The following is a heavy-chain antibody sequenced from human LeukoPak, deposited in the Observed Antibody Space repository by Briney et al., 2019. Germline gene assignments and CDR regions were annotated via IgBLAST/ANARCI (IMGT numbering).Heavy chain of an antibody. V-gene: IGHV1-46*01. CDR1: GYIFTSYF. J-gene: IGHJ3*02. CDR2: INPGGDNT. CDR3: ARIRDGYNDAYDI. D-gene: IGHD5-24*01. Sequence: ASVKVSCKASGYIFTSYFMHWVRQAPGQRLEWMGLINPGGDNTKYAQNFQGRVTMTSDMSARTVYMELSSLSSEDTAIYYCARIRDGYNDAYDIWGQGTVVTVPS.